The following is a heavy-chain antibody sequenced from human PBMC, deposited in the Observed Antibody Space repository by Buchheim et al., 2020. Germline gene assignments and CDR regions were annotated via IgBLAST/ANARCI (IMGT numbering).Heavy chain of an antibody. Sequence: QQQLQESSPGMVKPSGTLALPCTVSGCPISSSSYHWGWIRQPPGKGLEWIGRIYYSGSTYYNPSLKSRVTISVDTSKNQFSPRRTSVPVEDTWLYHWVIGAPGWAGWFGPWGQGTL. D-gene: IGHD1-14*01. CDR1: GCPISSSSYH. CDR3: VIGAPGWAGWFGP. CDR2: IYYSGST. V-gene: IGHV4-39*01. J-gene: IGHJ5*02.